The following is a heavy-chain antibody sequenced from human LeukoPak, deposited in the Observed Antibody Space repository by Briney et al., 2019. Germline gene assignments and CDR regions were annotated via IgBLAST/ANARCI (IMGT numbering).Heavy chain of an antibody. CDR2: IYYSGST. V-gene: IGHV4-59*01. D-gene: IGHD3-10*01. CDR3: ARDLWFGESFDY. CDR1: GGSISSYY. Sequence: SETLFLTCTVSGGSISSYYWSWIRQPPGKGLEWIGYIYYSGSTNYNPSLKSRVTISVDTSKNQFSLKLSSVTAADTAVYYCARDLWFGESFDYWGQGTLVTVSS. J-gene: IGHJ4*02.